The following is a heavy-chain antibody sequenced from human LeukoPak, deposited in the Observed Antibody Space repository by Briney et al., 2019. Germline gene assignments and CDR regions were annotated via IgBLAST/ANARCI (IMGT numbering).Heavy chain of an antibody. CDR2: IYYSGST. D-gene: IGHD1-1*01. J-gene: IGHJ6*03. CDR3: ARGRVSSSTWYSTYYYYFYMDV. CDR1: GGSISSYY. Sequence: SETLSLTCTVSGGSISSYYWSWIRQPPGKGLEWIGYIYYSGSTNYNPSLKSRVTISVDTSKNQFSLKLRSVTAADTAVYFCARGRVSSSTWYSTYYYYFYMDVWGKGTTVTVSS. V-gene: IGHV4-59*01.